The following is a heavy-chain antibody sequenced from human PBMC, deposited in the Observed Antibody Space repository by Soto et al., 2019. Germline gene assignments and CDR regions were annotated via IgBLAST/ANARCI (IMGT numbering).Heavy chain of an antibody. CDR3: ARDLYPQRWLQTGFDY. CDR1: GYTFTSYG. V-gene: IGHV1-18*01. J-gene: IGHJ4*02. CDR2: ISAYNGNT. Sequence: ASVKVSCKASGYTFTSYGISWVRQAPGQGLEWMGWISAYNGNTNYAQKLQGRVTMTTDTSTSTAYMELRSLRSDDTAVYYCARDLYPQRWLQTGFDYWGQGTLVTAPQ. D-gene: IGHD5-12*01.